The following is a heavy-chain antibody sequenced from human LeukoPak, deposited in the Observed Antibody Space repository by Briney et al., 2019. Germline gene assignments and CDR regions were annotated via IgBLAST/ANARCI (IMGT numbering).Heavy chain of an antibody. CDR3: ARLLINHTYMDV. J-gene: IGHJ6*03. V-gene: IGHV4-39*01. CDR2: IYYRGIT. Sequence: PSETLSLTCTVSGGSISSSSYYWGWIRQPPGKGLEWIGSIYYRGITYSNPSLKSRVTISVDTSKNQFSLKLSSVTAADTAVYYCARLLINHTYMDVWGKGTTVTVSS. CDR1: GGSISSSSYY.